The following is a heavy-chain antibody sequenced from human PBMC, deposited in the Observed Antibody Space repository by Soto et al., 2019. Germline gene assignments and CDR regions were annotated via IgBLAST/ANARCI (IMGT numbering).Heavy chain of an antibody. J-gene: IGHJ6*02. Sequence: ASVKLSCKASGYTFTSYYMHWVRQAPGQGLEWMGIINPSGGSTSYAQKFQGRVTMTRDTSTSTVYMELSSLRSEDTAVYYCARDFTGYDGMDVWGQGTTVTVSS. CDR3: ARDFTGYDGMDV. D-gene: IGHD3-9*01. CDR1: GYTFTSYY. V-gene: IGHV1-46*01. CDR2: INPSGGST.